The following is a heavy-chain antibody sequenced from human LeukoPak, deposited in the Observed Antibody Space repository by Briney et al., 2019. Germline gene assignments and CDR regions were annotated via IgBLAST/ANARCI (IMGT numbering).Heavy chain of an antibody. CDR3: ARKGYSSGFDY. Sequence: SETLSLTCAVYGGSFSGYYWSWIRQPPGKGLEWIGEINHSGSTNYNPSLKSRVTISVDTSKNQYSLKLSSVTAADTAVYYCARKGYSSGFDYWGQGTLVTVSS. V-gene: IGHV4-34*01. CDR2: INHSGST. D-gene: IGHD6-19*01. CDR1: GGSFSGYY. J-gene: IGHJ4*02.